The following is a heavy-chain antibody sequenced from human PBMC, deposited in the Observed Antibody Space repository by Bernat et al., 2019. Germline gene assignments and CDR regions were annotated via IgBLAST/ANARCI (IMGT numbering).Heavy chain of an antibody. J-gene: IGHJ6*02. V-gene: IGHV1-18*01. CDR1: GYTFTSYG. CDR3: ARVRAAAGPYYYYGMDV. D-gene: IGHD6-13*01. Sequence: QVQLVQSGAEVKKPGASVKVSCKASGYTFTSYGISWVRQAPGQGLEWMGWISAYNGNTNYAQKLQGRVTMTTDTSTSTAYMELISLRSEDTAVYYCARVRAAAGPYYYYGMDVWGQGTTVTVSS. CDR2: ISAYNGNT.